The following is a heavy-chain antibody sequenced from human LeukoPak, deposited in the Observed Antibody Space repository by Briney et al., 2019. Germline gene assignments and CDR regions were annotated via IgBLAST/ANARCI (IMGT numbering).Heavy chain of an antibody. CDR2: IYYSGST. V-gene: IGHV4-30-4*01. D-gene: IGHD4-17*01. Sequence: SQTLSLTCTVSGGSVSSGDYYWSWLSQPPGKGLEWSGYIYYSGSTYYNPSLTSRVTITVDTSKNQFSLKLSAVTAADTAVYYCARDRAVTRDYDYWGQGTLVTVSS. J-gene: IGHJ4*02. CDR3: ARDRAVTRDYDY. CDR1: GGSVSSGDYY.